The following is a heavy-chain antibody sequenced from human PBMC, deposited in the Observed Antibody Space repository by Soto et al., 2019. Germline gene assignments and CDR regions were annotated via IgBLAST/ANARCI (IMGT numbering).Heavy chain of an antibody. D-gene: IGHD2-21*02. J-gene: IGHJ4*02. V-gene: IGHV3-33*01. Sequence: LRLSCAASGFTFSSYGMHWVRQAPGKGLEWVAVIWYDGSNKYYADSVKGRFTISRDNSKNTLYLQRNSLRAEDTAVYYCARARGGLSVVTATYFDYWGQGTLVTVSS. CDR1: GFTFSSYG. CDR2: IWYDGSNK. CDR3: ARARGGLSVVTATYFDY.